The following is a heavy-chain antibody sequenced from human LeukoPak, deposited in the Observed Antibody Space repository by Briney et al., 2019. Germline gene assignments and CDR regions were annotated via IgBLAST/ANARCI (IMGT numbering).Heavy chain of an antibody. CDR1: GFTFSSYA. Sequence: PGGSLRLSCAASGFTFSSYAMSWVRQAPGKGLEWVSAISGSGGSTYYADSVKGRFTISSDNSKNTLYLQMNSLRAEDTAVYYCAKDRVVIVLSDAFDIWGQGTMVTVSS. CDR3: AKDRVVIVLSDAFDI. V-gene: IGHV3-23*01. D-gene: IGHD3-3*01. CDR2: ISGSGGST. J-gene: IGHJ3*02.